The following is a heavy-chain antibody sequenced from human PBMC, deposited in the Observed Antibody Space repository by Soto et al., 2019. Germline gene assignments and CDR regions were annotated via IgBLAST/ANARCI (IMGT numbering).Heavy chain of an antibody. J-gene: IGHJ5*02. V-gene: IGHV4-59*08. CDR3: ARHPSDFWFDP. CDR2: IYYGGTT. CDR1: GVSFIPNY. Sequence: TLSLTCTVSGVSFIPNYWSWIRQPPGKGLEWLGYIYYGGTTSYNPSLKSRVTVSVDTSKNQFSLKLSSVTAADTAVYYCARHPSDFWFDPWGQGTLVTVSS. D-gene: IGHD2-21*02.